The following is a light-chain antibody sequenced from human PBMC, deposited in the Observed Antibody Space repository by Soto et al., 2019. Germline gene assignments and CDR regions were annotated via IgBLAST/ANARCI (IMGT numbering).Light chain of an antibody. J-gene: IGKJ4*01. Sequence: EIVLTQSPGTLSLSPGERATLYCRASQSVGSNYLAWYQQKPGQAPRVLIYGASSRATGIPDRFSGSGSGTEFTLTISRLEPEDFAVYYCQQYASSPDTFGGGTKVDIK. V-gene: IGKV3-20*01. CDR1: QSVGSNY. CDR3: QQYASSPDT. CDR2: GAS.